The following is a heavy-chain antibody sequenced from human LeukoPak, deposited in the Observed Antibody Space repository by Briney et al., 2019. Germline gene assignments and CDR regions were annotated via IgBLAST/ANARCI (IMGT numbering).Heavy chain of an antibody. CDR2: VYYSGNT. Sequence: SETLSLTCAVYGGSFSGYFWIWIRQPPGKGLEWIGYVYYSGNTNYNPSLRSRVTISIDTSKNQFSLNLKSVTAADTAMYYCAREGLAARRGAFDIWGQGTVVTVSS. J-gene: IGHJ3*02. D-gene: IGHD6-6*01. CDR3: AREGLAARRGAFDI. V-gene: IGHV4-59*01. CDR1: GGSFSGYF.